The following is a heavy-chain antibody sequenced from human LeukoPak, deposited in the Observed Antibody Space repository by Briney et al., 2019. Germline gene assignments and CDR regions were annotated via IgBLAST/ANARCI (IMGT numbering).Heavy chain of an antibody. J-gene: IGHJ1*01. Sequence: PGGSLRLSCAASGFTFSSYWMHWVRQAPGKGLVWVSRINSGGSSTNYADSVKGRFTISRDNAKNTLYLQMNSLRAEDTAVYYCARGDRITIFGVVIKARYFQHWGQGTLVTVSS. CDR1: GFTFSSYW. V-gene: IGHV3-74*01. D-gene: IGHD3-3*01. CDR3: ARGDRITIFGVVIKARYFQH. CDR2: INSGGSST.